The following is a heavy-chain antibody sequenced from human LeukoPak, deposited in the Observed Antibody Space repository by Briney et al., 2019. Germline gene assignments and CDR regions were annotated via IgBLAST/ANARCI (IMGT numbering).Heavy chain of an antibody. Sequence: GASVKVSCKAFGYTFTGYYMHWVRQAPGQGLEWMGWINPNSGGTNYAQKFQGRVTMTRDTSISTAYMELSRLRSDDTAVYYCARAFYCSSTSCPFQHWGQGTLVTVSS. CDR2: INPNSGGT. V-gene: IGHV1-2*02. J-gene: IGHJ1*01. CDR3: ARAFYCSSTSCPFQH. D-gene: IGHD2-2*01. CDR1: GYTFTGYY.